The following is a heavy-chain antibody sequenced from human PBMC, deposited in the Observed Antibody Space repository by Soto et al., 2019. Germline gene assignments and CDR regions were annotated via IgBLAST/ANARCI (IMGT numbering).Heavy chain of an antibody. CDR2: IIPIFGTA. D-gene: IGHD6-19*01. CDR3: AREGAVAGTNYYGMDV. Sequence: SVKGSCTASGGTFSSYAISWVRQAPGQGLEWMGGIIPIFGTANYAQKFQGRVTITADESTSTAYMELSSLRSEDTAVYYCAREGAVAGTNYYGMDVWGQGTTVTVAS. V-gene: IGHV1-69*13. J-gene: IGHJ6*02. CDR1: GGTFSSYA.